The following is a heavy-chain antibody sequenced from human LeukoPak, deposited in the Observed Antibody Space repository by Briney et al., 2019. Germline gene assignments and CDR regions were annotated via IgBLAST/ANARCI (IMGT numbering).Heavy chain of an antibody. CDR1: GYTFTGDY. Sequence: ASVKVSCKASGYTFTGDYMHWVRQAPGQGLEWMGWINPNSSVTRYAQKFQGRVTLTRDTSISTAYMDLRRLRSDDTAVYYCARVGGGSSTSCYYRPCGYYYGMDVWGQGTTVTVSS. D-gene: IGHD2-2*01. V-gene: IGHV1-2*02. CDR3: ARVGGGSSTSCYYRPCGYYYGMDV. CDR2: INPNSSVT. J-gene: IGHJ6*02.